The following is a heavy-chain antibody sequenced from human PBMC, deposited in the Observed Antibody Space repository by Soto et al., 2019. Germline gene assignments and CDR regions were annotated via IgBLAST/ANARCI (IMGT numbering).Heavy chain of an antibody. Sequence: SETLSLTCTVSGGSISSYYWSWIRQPPGKGLEWIGYFFYSGSTNYNPSLKSRVTISVDTSKNQFSLKLNSVTAADTAVYYCARGGYASIDYWGQGTLVTGSS. CDR2: FFYSGST. CDR3: ARGGYASIDY. J-gene: IGHJ4*02. V-gene: IGHV4-59*01. CDR1: GGSISSYY. D-gene: IGHD5-12*01.